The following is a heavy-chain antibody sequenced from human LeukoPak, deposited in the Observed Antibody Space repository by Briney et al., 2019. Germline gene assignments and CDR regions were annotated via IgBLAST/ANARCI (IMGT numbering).Heavy chain of an antibody. Sequence: PGGSLRLSCAASGFTFSSSAMSWVRQAPGKGLEWVAVISYDGSNKYYADSVKGRFTISRDNSKNTLYLQMNSLRAEDTAVYYCARADCSGGSCYYYYYYGMDVWGQGTTVTVSS. D-gene: IGHD2-15*01. CDR2: ISYDGSNK. CDR1: GFTFSSSA. CDR3: ARADCSGGSCYYYYYYGMDV. J-gene: IGHJ6*02. V-gene: IGHV3-30-3*01.